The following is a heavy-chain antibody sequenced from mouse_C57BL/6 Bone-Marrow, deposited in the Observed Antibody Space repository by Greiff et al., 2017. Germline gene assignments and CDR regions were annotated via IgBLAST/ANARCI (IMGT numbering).Heavy chain of an antibody. Sequence: EVQGVESGGGLVKPGGSLKLSCAASGFTFSDYGMHWVRQAPEKGLEWVAYISSGSSTIYYADTVKGRFTISRDNAKNTLFLQMTSLRSEDTAMYYCARLRGYDDWYFDVWGTGTTVTVSS. V-gene: IGHV5-17*01. D-gene: IGHD2-2*01. CDR3: ARLRGYDDWYFDV. CDR1: GFTFSDYG. CDR2: ISSGSSTI. J-gene: IGHJ1*03.